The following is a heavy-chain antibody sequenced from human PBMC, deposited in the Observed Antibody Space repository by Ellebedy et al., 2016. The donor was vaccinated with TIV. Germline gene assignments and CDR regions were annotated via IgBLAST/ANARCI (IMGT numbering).Heavy chain of an antibody. Sequence: GESLKISXVGSGFSVSTYSLHWVRQAPGKGLGWVSAISGSGGSTYYADSVKGRFTISRDNSKNTLYLQMNSLRAEDTAVYYCAKAGGLVPSYFDYWGQGTLVTVSS. V-gene: IGHV3-23*01. CDR2: ISGSGGST. CDR3: AKAGGLVPSYFDY. J-gene: IGHJ4*02. CDR1: GFSVSTYS. D-gene: IGHD3/OR15-3a*01.